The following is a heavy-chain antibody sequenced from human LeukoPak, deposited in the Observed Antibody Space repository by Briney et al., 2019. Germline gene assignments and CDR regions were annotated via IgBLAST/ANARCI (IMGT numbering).Heavy chain of an antibody. CDR2: ISGSGGST. V-gene: IGHV3-23*01. Sequence: GGSLRLSCAASGFTFSSYAMSWVRQAPGKGLEWVSAISGSGGSTYYADSVKGRFTISRENAKNSLYLQMNSLRAGDTAVYYCARGAAIAAADPTAFDYWGQGTLVTVSS. CDR1: GFTFSSYA. D-gene: IGHD6-13*01. J-gene: IGHJ4*02. CDR3: ARGAAIAAADPTAFDY.